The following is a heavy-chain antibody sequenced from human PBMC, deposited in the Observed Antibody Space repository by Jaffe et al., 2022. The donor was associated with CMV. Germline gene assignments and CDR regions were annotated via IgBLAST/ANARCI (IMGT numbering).Heavy chain of an antibody. CDR3: ARSQDGSVEMSAHSAFDF. CDR2: ISTTSYYI. J-gene: IGHJ3*01. CDR1: GFTFGTYT. Sequence: EVQLVESGGGLVKPGGSLRLSCVASGFTFGTYTMNWVRQAPGKGLEWVSSISTTSYYIYYGDSMKGRITISRDNAKDSLYLQMNSLRAEDTGVYYCARSQDGSVEMSAHSAFDFWGQGTRVTVSS. V-gene: IGHV3-21*01. D-gene: IGHD6-25*01.